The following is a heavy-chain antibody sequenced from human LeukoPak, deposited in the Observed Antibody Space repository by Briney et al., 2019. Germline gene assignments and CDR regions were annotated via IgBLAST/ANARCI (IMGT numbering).Heavy chain of an antibody. V-gene: IGHV4-34*01. D-gene: IGHD3-3*01. CDR3: ASTAYDFWSGSRWYGMDV. Sequence: PSETLSLTCAVYGGSFSGYYWSWIRQPPGKGLEWIGEINHSGSTNYNPSLKSRVTISVDTSKNQFSLKLSSVTAADTAVYYCASTAYDFWSGSRWYGMDVWGQGTTVTVSS. J-gene: IGHJ6*02. CDR2: INHSGST. CDR1: GGSFSGYY.